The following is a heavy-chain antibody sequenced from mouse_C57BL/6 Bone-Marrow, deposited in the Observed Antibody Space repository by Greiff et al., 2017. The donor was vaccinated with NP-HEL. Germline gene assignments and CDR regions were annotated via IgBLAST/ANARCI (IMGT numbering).Heavy chain of an antibody. J-gene: IGHJ3*01. Sequence: QVQLQQPGAELVRPGSSVKLSCKASGYTFTSYWMHWVKQRPIQGLEWIGNIDPSDSETHYNQNFKDKATLTVDKSSSTAYLQLSSLTSEGAAVYYCAREGFAYWGPGTLVTVSA. CDR3: AREGFAY. CDR2: IDPSDSET. CDR1: GYTFTSYW. V-gene: IGHV1-52*01.